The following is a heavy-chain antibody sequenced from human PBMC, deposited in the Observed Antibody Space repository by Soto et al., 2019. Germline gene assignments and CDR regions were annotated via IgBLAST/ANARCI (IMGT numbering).Heavy chain of an antibody. CDR2: IIPIFGTA. CDR1: GGTFSSYA. CDR3: ARAPDRIAAGDNWIDL. Sequence: GASVKVSCKASGGTFSSYAISWVRQAPGQGLEWMGGIIPIFGTANYAQKFQGRVTITADESTSTAYMELSSLRSEDTAVYYCARAPDRIAAGDNWIDLWGQGTLVTVSS. J-gene: IGHJ5*02. D-gene: IGHD6-13*01. V-gene: IGHV1-69*13.